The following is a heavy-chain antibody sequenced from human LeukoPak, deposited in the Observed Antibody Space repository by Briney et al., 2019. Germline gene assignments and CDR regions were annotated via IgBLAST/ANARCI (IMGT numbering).Heavy chain of an antibody. CDR1: GLTFSSYW. Sequence: GGSLRLSGAASGLTFSSYWMSWVRQAPGKGLEGVANIKQDGSEKYYVDSVKGRFTISRGNAKNSLYLQMNSLRAEDTAVYYCASIAAAGSYYYYCGMDVWGQGTTVTVSS. V-gene: IGHV3-7*01. CDR2: IKQDGSEK. J-gene: IGHJ6*02. D-gene: IGHD6-13*01. CDR3: ASIAAAGSYYYYCGMDV.